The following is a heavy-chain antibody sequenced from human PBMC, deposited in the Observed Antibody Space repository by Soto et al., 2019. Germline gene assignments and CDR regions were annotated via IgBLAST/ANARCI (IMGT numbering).Heavy chain of an antibody. D-gene: IGHD3-3*02. CDR1: GDSISSSNSH. CDR3: VRYDRINMKPYSPEGFHI. Sequence: SETLSLTCTVSGDSISSSNSHWGWTRQPPGKGLEYIGSVYYGGAIFYSGNIYYNTSLKSRVTISVDTSKNQFSLRLSSLTAADAGVYYCVRYDRINMKPYSPEGFHIWGQGTTVTVSS. V-gene: IGHV4-39*01. J-gene: IGHJ3*02. CDR2: VYYGGAIFYSGNI.